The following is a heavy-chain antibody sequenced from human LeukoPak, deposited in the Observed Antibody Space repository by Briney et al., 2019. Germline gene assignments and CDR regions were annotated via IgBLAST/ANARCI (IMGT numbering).Heavy chain of an antibody. V-gene: IGHV3-23*01. D-gene: IGHD3-16*01. J-gene: IGHJ6*02. CDR1: GFTSIAYA. Sequence: PGGSLRLSCVGSGFTSIAYALTWARQAPGKGLEWVSGNSGGGVTTYYADSVKGRFTISRDNSRNTLYLQMNSLRADDTAIYYCARNQQLGGHSYYYYGMDVWGQGTTVTVSS. CDR2: NSGGGVTT. CDR3: ARNQQLGGHSYYYYGMDV.